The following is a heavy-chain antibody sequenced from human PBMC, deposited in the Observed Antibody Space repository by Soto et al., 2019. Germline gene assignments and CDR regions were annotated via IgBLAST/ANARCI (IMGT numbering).Heavy chain of an antibody. J-gene: IGHJ4*02. CDR3: ARGSAFYDYVWGSYRPDQFDY. D-gene: IGHD3-16*02. CDR2: VYYSGST. V-gene: IGHV4-39*07. Sequence: SETLSLTCTVSGGSVSSSSYYWGWVRQPPGKGLEWIGSVYYSGSTYYNPSLESRVTISVDTSKNQFSLKLSSVTAADTAVYYCARGSAFYDYVWGSYRPDQFDYWGQGTLVTV. CDR1: GGSVSSSSYY.